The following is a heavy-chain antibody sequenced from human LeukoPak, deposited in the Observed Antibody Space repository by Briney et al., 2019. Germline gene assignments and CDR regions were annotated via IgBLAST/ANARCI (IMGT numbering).Heavy chain of an antibody. CDR2: ISSSSSHT. J-gene: IGHJ4*02. CDR3: ARDDILTGYYRGYFDY. D-gene: IGHD3-9*01. V-gene: IGHV3-11*05. Sequence: PGGSLRLSCAASGFTFSDYYMSWIRQAPGKGLEWVSYISSSSSHTNYADSVKGRFTISRDNAKNSLYLQMNSLRAEDTAVYYCARDDILTGYYRGYFDYWGQGTLVTVSS. CDR1: GFTFSDYY.